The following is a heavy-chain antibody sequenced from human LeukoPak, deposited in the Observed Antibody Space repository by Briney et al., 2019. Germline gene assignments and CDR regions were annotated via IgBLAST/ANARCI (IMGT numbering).Heavy chain of an antibody. D-gene: IGHD3-22*01. J-gene: IGHJ6*02. Sequence: PSETLSLTCAVYGGSFSGYYWSWIRQPPGKGLEWIGEINHSGSTNYNPSLKSRVTISVDTSKNQFSLKLSSVTAADTAVYYCASSSGLLGYYYGMDVWGQGTTVTVSS. V-gene: IGHV4-34*01. CDR1: GGSFSGYY. CDR2: INHSGST. CDR3: ASSSGLLGYYYGMDV.